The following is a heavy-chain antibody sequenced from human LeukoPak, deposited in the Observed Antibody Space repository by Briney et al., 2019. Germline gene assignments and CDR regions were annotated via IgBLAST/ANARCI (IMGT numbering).Heavy chain of an antibody. CDR2: TYYRSKWNT. V-gene: IGHV6-1*01. D-gene: IGHD5-18*01. Sequence: SQTLSLTCAISGDSLSNNNVAWNWIRQSPSRGLEWLGRTYYRSKWNTDYAVSVKSRITINSDTSKNQFSLQLNSVTPEDTAVYYCARGCYSSFDYRNQGTLVTVSS. J-gene: IGHJ4*02. CDR1: GDSLSNNNVA. CDR3: ARGCYSSFDY.